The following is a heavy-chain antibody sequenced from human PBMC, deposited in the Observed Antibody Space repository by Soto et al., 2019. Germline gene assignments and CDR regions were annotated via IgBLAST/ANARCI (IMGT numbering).Heavy chain of an antibody. J-gene: IGHJ3*02. CDR3: ARLAVGICSGGSCYTREAGDAFDI. CDR1: GGSISSYY. D-gene: IGHD2-15*01. Sequence: SETLSLTCTVSGGSISSYYWSWIRQPPGKGLEWIGYIYYSGSTNYNPSLKSRVTISVDTSKNQFSLKLSSVTAADTAVYYCARLAVGICSGGSCYTREAGDAFDIWGQGTMVTVSS. V-gene: IGHV4-59*01. CDR2: IYYSGST.